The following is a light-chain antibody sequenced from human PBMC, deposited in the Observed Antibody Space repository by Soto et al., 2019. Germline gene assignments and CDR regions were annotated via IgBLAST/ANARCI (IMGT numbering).Light chain of an antibody. Sequence: DIQMPQSPSSLSASVGARVTITCRASQSISSYLNWYQQKPGKANKLLIYAASSLQSGVPSRFSGSGSGTDFTLTISSLQPEEFATYYCQQSYSTPLTVGGGTKVDI. J-gene: IGKJ4*02. CDR3: QQSYSTPLT. CDR2: AAS. V-gene: IGKV1-39*01. CDR1: QSISSY.